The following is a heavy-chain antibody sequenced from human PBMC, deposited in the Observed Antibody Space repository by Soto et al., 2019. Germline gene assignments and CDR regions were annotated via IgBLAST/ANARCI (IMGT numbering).Heavy chain of an antibody. CDR3: ARVRDDFWSGYHNWFDP. J-gene: IGHJ5*02. CDR2: INPSGGST. V-gene: IGHV1-46*01. CDR1: GYTFTSYY. D-gene: IGHD3-3*01. Sequence: GASVKVSCKASGYTFTSYYMHWVRQAPGQGLEWMGIINPSGGSTSYAQKFQGRVTMTTDTSTSTAYMELRSLRSDDTAVYYCARVRDDFWSGYHNWFDPWGQGTLVTVSS.